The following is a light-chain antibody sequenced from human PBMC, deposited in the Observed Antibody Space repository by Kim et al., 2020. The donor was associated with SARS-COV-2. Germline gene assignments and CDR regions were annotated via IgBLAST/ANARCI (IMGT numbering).Light chain of an antibody. Sequence: SPGEIATLSCRASRSISSNLAWYQQKPGQAPRLLIYGASIRATGIPARFSGSGSGTEFTLTISSPQSEDFAVYYCHQYNNWPLYTFGQGTKLEI. CDR1: RSISSN. J-gene: IGKJ2*01. CDR3: HQYNNWPLYT. V-gene: IGKV3-15*01. CDR2: GAS.